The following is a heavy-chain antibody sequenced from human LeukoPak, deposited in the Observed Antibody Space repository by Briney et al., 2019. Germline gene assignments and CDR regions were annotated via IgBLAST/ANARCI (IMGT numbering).Heavy chain of an antibody. D-gene: IGHD5-24*01. CDR1: GGSISSGDYY. CDR2: IYYSGST. CDR3: ARVLVAGTGGWLLGDYFDY. Sequence: SETLSLTCTVSGGSISSGDYYWSWIRQPPGKGLEWIGYIYYSGSTYYNPSLKSRVTISVDTSKNQFSLKLSSVTAADTAVYYCARVLVAGTGGWLLGDYFDYWGQGTLVTVSS. V-gene: IGHV4-30-4*01. J-gene: IGHJ4*02.